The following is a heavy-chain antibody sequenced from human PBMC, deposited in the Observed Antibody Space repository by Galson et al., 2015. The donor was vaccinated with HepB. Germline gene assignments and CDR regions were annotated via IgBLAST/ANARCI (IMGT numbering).Heavy chain of an antibody. J-gene: IGHJ6*02. CDR1: GDSVSSNSAA. D-gene: IGHD2-15*01. CDR2: TYYRSKWYN. V-gene: IGHV6-1*01. Sequence: CAISGDSVSSNSAAWNWIRQSPSRGLEWLGRTYYRSKWYNDYAVSVKSRITINPDTSKNQFSPQLNSVTPEDTAVYYCARDKGIVVVVAATDYYYYGMDVWGQGTTVTVSS. CDR3: ARDKGIVVVVAATDYYYYGMDV.